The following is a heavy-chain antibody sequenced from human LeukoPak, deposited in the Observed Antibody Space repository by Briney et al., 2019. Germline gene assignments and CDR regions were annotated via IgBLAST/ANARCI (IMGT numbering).Heavy chain of an antibody. CDR2: IYYSGST. J-gene: IGHJ4*02. CDR1: GGSISSYY. D-gene: IGHD3-22*01. V-gene: IGHV4-59*01. CDR3: ARVAIGVDY. Sequence: SETLSLTCTVSGGSISSYYWSWIRQPPGKGLEWLGYIYYSGSTNYNPSLKSRVTISVDTSKNQFSLKLSSVTAADTAVYYCARVAIGVDYWGQGTLVTVSS.